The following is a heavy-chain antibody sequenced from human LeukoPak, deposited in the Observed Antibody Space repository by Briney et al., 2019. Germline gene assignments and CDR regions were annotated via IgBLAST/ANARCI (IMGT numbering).Heavy chain of an antibody. CDR1: GFTFSSYW. V-gene: IGHV3-74*01. D-gene: IGHD5-18*01. J-gene: IGHJ4*02. Sequence: GGSLRLSCAASGFTFSSYWMHWVRQAPGKGLVWVSRINSDGSSTSYADSVKGRFTISRDNAKNSLYLQMNSLRAEDTALYYCLRLRGGGIQLWSDSWGQGTLVTVSS. CDR3: LRLRGGGIQLWSDS. CDR2: INSDGSST.